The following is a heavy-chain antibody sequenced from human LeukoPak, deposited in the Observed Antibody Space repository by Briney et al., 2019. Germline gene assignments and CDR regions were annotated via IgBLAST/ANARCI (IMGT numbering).Heavy chain of an antibody. J-gene: IGHJ3*02. D-gene: IGHD2-8*01. CDR2: IYYSGST. Sequence: SETLSLTCTVSGGSISSYYWSWIRQPPGKGLEWIGYIYYSGSTNYNPSLKSRVTISVDTSKNQFSLKLSSVTAADTAVYYCARASEGIVLMVYATGGDAFDIWGQGTMVTVSS. CDR3: ARASEGIVLMVYATGGDAFDI. CDR1: GGSISSYY. V-gene: IGHV4-59*08.